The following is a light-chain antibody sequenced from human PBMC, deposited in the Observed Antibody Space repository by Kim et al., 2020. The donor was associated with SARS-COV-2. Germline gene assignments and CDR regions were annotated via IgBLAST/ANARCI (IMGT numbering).Light chain of an antibody. V-gene: IGKV3-20*01. J-gene: IGKJ5*01. CDR1: QSVSNKY. CDR3: QQYGTSPIT. Sequence: EVVLTPSPGILSLSPGERATLSCGASQSVSNKYLGWYQQKPGQAPRLLISGASSRATGIPDRFSGSGSGTDFTLTISRLEPEDFAVYCCQQYGTSPITFGQGTRLEIK. CDR2: GAS.